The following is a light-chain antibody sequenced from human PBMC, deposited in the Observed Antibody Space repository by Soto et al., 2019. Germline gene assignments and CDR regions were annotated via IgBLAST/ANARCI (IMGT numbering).Light chain of an antibody. V-gene: IGKV1-39*01. J-gene: IGKJ1*01. Sequence: DIQMTQSPSSLSASVGDRVTITCRASQSIVTYLNWYLQKPGKAPTLLIYAASNLQSGVPSRFSGSGSGTDFSLTISSLQPEDLATYCCQQSYSTPPWTFGQGTKVEIK. CDR2: AAS. CDR3: QQSYSTPPWT. CDR1: QSIVTY.